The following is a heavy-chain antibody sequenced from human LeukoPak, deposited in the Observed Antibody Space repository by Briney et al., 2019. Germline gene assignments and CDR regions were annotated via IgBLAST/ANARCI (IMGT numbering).Heavy chain of an antibody. Sequence: GGSLRLSCTASGFPFIEHSMNWVRQAPGKGLEWISYIGIDSGNTKYADSVRGRFTISTDKAKNSLYLQMNSLRVEDTAVYYCARDHNYAFDNWGQGTLVSVAS. CDR2: IGIDSGNT. J-gene: IGHJ4*02. CDR1: GFPFIEHS. V-gene: IGHV3-48*01. CDR3: ARDHNYAFDN. D-gene: IGHD1-1*01.